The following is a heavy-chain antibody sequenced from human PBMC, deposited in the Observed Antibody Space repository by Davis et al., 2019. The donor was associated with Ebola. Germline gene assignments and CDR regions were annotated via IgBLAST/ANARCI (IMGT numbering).Heavy chain of an antibody. Sequence: AASVKVSCKAPGGTLSNYTIHWVRQAPGQGLEWMGRIVPVLNVANYAQNFQGRVTLTADKSTSTAYLELNNLRSEDTAVYYCAKDAGYYYAGSGYYGRRPFYYGMDVWGQGTTVTVSS. D-gene: IGHD3-22*01. CDR2: IVPVLNVA. J-gene: IGHJ6*02. CDR1: GGTLSNYT. V-gene: IGHV1-69*04. CDR3: AKDAGYYYAGSGYYGRRPFYYGMDV.